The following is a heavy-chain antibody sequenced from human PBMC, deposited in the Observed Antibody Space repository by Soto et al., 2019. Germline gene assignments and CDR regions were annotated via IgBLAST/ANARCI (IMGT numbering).Heavy chain of an antibody. J-gene: IGHJ6*02. CDR2: ISAYNGNT. V-gene: IGHV1-18*01. Sequence: GASSEGSCKASGYTFTSYGISWVRQAPGQGLEWMGWISAYNGNTNYAQKLQGRVTMTTDTSTSTAYMELRSLRSDDTAVYYCASYTVHSSRWVGEYYYGMDVWGRGTTVTFSS. CDR3: ASYTVHSSRWVGEYYYGMDV. D-gene: IGHD6-13*01. CDR1: GYTFTSYG.